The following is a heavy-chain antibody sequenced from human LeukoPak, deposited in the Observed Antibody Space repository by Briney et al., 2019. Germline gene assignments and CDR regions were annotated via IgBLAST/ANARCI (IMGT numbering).Heavy chain of an antibody. CDR3: ARVGRPSRPIFGNWFDS. J-gene: IGHJ5*01. Sequence: SETLSLTCAVYGGSFSGYYWSWIRQPPGKGLEWIGEINHRGSTNYNPSLKSRVTISVDTSKRQFALKLSSVPAADTAVYYCARVGRPSRPIFGNWFDSWGQGTLVTVSS. V-gene: IGHV4-34*01. D-gene: IGHD3-3*01. CDR2: INHRGST. CDR1: GGSFSGYY.